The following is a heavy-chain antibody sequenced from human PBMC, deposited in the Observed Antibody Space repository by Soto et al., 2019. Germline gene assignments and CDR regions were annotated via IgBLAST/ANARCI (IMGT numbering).Heavy chain of an antibody. CDR1: GDSISSENW. CDR3: ARDAGASRYYGMDV. D-gene: IGHD2-8*02. J-gene: IGHJ6*02. Sequence: QVQLHESGPALVKPSGTLSLTCTVSGDSISSENWWSWVRQAPGKGLEWIGEIYQRGATQYTPSLKSRVTISLDKSKNQFSLKLHSVTAADTAVYYCARDAGASRYYGMDVWGQGTTVTVSS. CDR2: IYQRGAT. V-gene: IGHV4-4*02.